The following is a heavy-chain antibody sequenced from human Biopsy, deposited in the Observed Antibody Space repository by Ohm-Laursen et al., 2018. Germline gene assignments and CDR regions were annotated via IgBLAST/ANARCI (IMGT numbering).Heavy chain of an antibody. CDR3: ARESALAGDFGS. Sequence: TLSLTCTVSGASVTSGSYYWSWIRQPPGKGLEWLGYISNIGSTNYNPSLKSRVTISVDTSKNHFSLKLTSVTAADTAVYYCARESALAGDFGSWGQGTLVTVSS. CDR1: GASVTSGSYY. V-gene: IGHV4-61*01. CDR2: ISNIGST. J-gene: IGHJ4*02. D-gene: IGHD6-19*01.